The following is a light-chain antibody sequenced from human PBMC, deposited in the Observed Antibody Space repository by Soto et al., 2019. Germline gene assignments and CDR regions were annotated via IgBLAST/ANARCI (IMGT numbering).Light chain of an antibody. V-gene: IGKV3-20*01. CDR1: QSVSSNY. J-gene: IGKJ5*01. Sequence: EIVLPQSPGTLSLSPGERATRSCRASQSVSSNYLAWYRQKPGQAPRLLIYGASSRATGIPDRFSGSGSGTDFTLTISRLEPEDFAVCYCQQYGYLPITFGQGTRLEIK. CDR3: QQYGYLPIT. CDR2: GAS.